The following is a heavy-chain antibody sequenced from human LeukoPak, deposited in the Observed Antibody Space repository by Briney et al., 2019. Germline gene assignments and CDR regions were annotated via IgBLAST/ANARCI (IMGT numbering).Heavy chain of an antibody. CDR2: ISDDGSNK. CDR1: GFTLSNYG. CDR3: AKDLWFGEFLHY. J-gene: IGHJ4*02. V-gene: IGHV3-30*18. Sequence: GRSLRLSCAASGFTLSNYGMHWVRQAPGKGLEWVAVISDDGSNKYYADSVKGRFTISRDNSKNTLYLQMNSLRAEDTAVYYCAKDLWFGEFLHYWGQGTLVTVSS. D-gene: IGHD3-10*01.